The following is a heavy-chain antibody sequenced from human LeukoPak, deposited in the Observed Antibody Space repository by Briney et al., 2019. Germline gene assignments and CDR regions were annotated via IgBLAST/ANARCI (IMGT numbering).Heavy chain of an antibody. D-gene: IGHD5-18*01. CDR3: AKLRHGYSYGYGYFQH. V-gene: IGHV3-48*01. Sequence: QPGGSLRLSCAASGFTFSSYSMNWVRQAPGKGLEWVSYISSSSNTIYYADSVKGRFTISRDNSKNTLYLQMNSLRAEDTAVYYCAKLRHGYSYGYGYFQHWGQGTLVTVSS. J-gene: IGHJ1*01. CDR2: ISSSSNTI. CDR1: GFTFSSYS.